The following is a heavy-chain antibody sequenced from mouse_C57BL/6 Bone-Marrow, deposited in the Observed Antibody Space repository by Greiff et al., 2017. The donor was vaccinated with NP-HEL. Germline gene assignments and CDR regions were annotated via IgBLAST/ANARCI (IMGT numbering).Heavy chain of an antibody. CDR1: GFTFSDYG. V-gene: IGHV5-17*01. Sequence: EVHLVESGGGLVKPGGSLKLSCAASGFTFSDYGMHWVRQAPEKGLEWVAYISSGSSTIYYADTVKGRFTISRDNANNTLFLQMTSLRSEDTAMYYCARHYHYAMDYWGQGTSVTVSS. D-gene: IGHD1-2*01. J-gene: IGHJ4*01. CDR2: ISSGSSTI. CDR3: ARHYHYAMDY.